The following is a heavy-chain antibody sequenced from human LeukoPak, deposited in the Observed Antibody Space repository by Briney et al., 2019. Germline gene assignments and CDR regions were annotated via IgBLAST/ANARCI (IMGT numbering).Heavy chain of an antibody. J-gene: IGHJ4*02. V-gene: IGHV3-11*04. CDR3: ARDRQGIAVAGTPDY. Sequence: GGSLRLSCAASGFTFSDYYMSWIRQAPRKGLEWVSYISSSGSTIYYADSVKGRFTISRDNAKNSLYLQMNSLRAEDTAVYYCARDRQGIAVAGTPDYWGQGTLVTVSS. CDR1: GFTFSDYY. CDR2: ISSSGSTI. D-gene: IGHD6-19*01.